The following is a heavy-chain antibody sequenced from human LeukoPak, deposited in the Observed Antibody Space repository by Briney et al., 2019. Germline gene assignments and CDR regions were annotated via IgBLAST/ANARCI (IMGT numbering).Heavy chain of an antibody. CDR2: IIPIFGTA. CDR3: ARGGIVVVPASAGYNWFDP. CDR1: GGTFSSYA. V-gene: IGHV1-69*05. D-gene: IGHD2-2*01. J-gene: IGHJ5*02. Sequence: SVKVSCKASGGTFSSYAISWVRQAPGQGLEWMGGIIPIFGTANYAQKFQGGVTISTDESTSTAYMELSSLRSEDTAVYYCARGGIVVVPASAGYNWFDPWGQGTLVTVSS.